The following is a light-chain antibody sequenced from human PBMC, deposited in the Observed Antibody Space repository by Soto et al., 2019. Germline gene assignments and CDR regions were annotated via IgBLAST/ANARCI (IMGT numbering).Light chain of an antibody. Sequence: QSALTQPASVSGSPGQSITISGTGTSSDVGGYNYVCWYKQHPGKAPQLMIYEVTNRPSGVSDRFSGSKSGNTASLTISGLQAEDEADYYCSSYTSSSTLYVFGTGTKLTVL. V-gene: IGLV2-14*01. J-gene: IGLJ1*01. CDR1: SSDVGGYNY. CDR3: SSYTSSSTLYV. CDR2: EVT.